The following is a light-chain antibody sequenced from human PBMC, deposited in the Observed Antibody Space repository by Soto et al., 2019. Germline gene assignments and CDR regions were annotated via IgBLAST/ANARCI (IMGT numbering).Light chain of an antibody. CDR1: QSITRW. CDR3: QPYNGYSLS. J-gene: IGKJ2*01. V-gene: IGKV1-5*01. Sequence: DIQMTQSPSTLSASVGDRVTITCRADQSITRWLDWFQQKPGKDPSLLIYDATNLQPGAPSRFSGSGSGTEFALTIRSRQPDDFATYYCQPYNGYSLSFGQGTRVEIK. CDR2: DAT.